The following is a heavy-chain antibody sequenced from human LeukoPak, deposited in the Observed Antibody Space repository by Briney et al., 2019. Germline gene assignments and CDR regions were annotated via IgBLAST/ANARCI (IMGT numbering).Heavy chain of an antibody. J-gene: IGHJ6*03. CDR1: GFTFSSYG. CDR3: ARNGRYSYGEVYYYYYMDV. V-gene: IGHV3-30*02. Sequence: GGSLSLSCAASGFTFSSYGMHWLRQAPGKGLEWVAFIRYDGSNKYYADSVKGRFTNSGDNSKNTLYLQMNSLRAEDTAVYYCARNGRYSYGEVYYYYYMDVWGKGTTVTISS. D-gene: IGHD5-18*01. CDR2: IRYDGSNK.